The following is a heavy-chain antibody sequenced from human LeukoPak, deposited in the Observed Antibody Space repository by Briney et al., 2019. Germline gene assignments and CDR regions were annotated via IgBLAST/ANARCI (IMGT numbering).Heavy chain of an antibody. J-gene: IGHJ5*02. CDR3: ARWSIAVAANGNNWFDP. CDR2: IYYSGST. Sequence: SETLSLACTVSGGSISSYYWSWIRQPPGKGLEWIGYIYYSGSTNYNPSLKSRVTISVDTSKNQFSLKLSSVTAADTAVYYCARWSIAVAANGNNWFDPWGQGTLVTVSS. CDR1: GGSISSYY. V-gene: IGHV4-59*01. D-gene: IGHD6-19*01.